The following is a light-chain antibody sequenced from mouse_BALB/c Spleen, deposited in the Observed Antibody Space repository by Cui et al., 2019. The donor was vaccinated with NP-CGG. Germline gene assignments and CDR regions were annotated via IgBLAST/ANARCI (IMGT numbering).Light chain of an antibody. CDR1: TGAVTTSNY. V-gene: IGLV1*01. CDR3: ALWYSNHWV. J-gene: IGLJ1*01. CDR2: GTN. Sequence: QAVGTQESELTTSPGETVTLTCRSSTGAVTTSNYANWVQEKPDHLFTGLIGGTNNRAPGVPARFSGSLIGDKAALTITGAQTEDEAIYFCALWYSNHWVFGRGTKLTVL.